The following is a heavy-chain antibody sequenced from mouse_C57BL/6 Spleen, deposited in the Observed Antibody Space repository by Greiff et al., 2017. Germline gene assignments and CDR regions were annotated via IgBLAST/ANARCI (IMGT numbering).Heavy chain of an antibody. CDR1: GYTFTSYW. CDR2: IDPSDSYT. D-gene: IGHD3-3*01. Sequence: QVQLQQPGAELVMPGASVKLSCKASGYTFTSYWMHWVKQRPGQGLEWIGEIDPSDSYTNYNQKFKGKSTLTVDNSSSTAYMQLSSLTSEDSAVYYCARGGGPDFDYWGQGTTLTVSS. CDR3: ARGGGPDFDY. V-gene: IGHV1-69*01. J-gene: IGHJ2*01.